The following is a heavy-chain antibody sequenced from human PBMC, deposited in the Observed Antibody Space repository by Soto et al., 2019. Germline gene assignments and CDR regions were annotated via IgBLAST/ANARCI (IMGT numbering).Heavy chain of an antibody. CDR2: INGGNGNT. V-gene: IGHV1-3*01. CDR3: ARDVSGFSGSHYIDYFTY. CDR1: GNTVPNYA. Sequence: ASVKVSCKASGNTVPNYAIHWVRQAPGQRLEWMGWINGGNGNTYYSERFQGRVTFTRDTSAGTVYMQLSSLTSEDTAVYYCARDVSGFSGSHYIDYFTYWARGALVPVSS. D-gene: IGHD1-26*01. J-gene: IGHJ4*02.